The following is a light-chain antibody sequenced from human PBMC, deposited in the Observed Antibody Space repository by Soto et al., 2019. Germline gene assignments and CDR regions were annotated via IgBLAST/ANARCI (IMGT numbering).Light chain of an antibody. J-gene: IGLJ1*01. CDR2: DVT. CDR1: SSDVGGYNY. Sequence: QSALTQPASVSGSPGQSITISCTGTSSDVGGYNYVSWYQQQPGKAPKLMIYDVTNRPSGVSSRFSGSKSGSTASLTISGLQAEAEADFYCSSYTTSGTLVFGTGTKLTVL. V-gene: IGLV2-14*01. CDR3: SSYTTSGTLV.